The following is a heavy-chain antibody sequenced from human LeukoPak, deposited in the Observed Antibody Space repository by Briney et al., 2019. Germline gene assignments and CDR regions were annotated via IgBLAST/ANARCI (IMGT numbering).Heavy chain of an antibody. D-gene: IGHD6-19*01. Sequence: PGGSLRLSCAASGFTVSSNYMSWVRQAPGKGLEWVSVIYSGGSTYYADSVKGRFTISRDNSKNTLYLQMNSLRAEDTAVYYCARRPKIAVADDFDYWGQGTLVTVSS. CDR3: ARRPKIAVADDFDY. CDR2: IYSGGST. J-gene: IGHJ4*02. V-gene: IGHV3-66*01. CDR1: GFTVSSNY.